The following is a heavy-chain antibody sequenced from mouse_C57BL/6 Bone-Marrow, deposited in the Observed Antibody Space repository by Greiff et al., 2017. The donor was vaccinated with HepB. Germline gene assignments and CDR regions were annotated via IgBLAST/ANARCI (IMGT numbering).Heavy chain of an antibody. CDR2: IDPNSGGT. D-gene: IGHD3-2*02. J-gene: IGHJ4*01. CDR1: GYTFTSYG. V-gene: IGHV1-72*01. Sequence: VQLQQSGAELARPGASVKLSCKASGYTFTSYGISWVKQRTGQGLEWIGRIDPNSGGTKYNEKFKSKATLTVDKPSSTAYMQLSSLTSEDSAVYYCARGRQLRSFMDYWGQGTSVTVSS. CDR3: ARGRQLRSFMDY.